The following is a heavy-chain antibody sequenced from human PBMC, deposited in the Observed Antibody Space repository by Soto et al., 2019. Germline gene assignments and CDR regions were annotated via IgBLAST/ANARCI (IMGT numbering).Heavy chain of an antibody. V-gene: IGHV3-74*01. Sequence: EVQLVESGGGLVQPGGSLRLSCAASGFTFGSYWMHWVRQAPGKGLVWVSRSLSDGSSTGYADSVKGRSTISRDNAKNTLHLQMNSLRAEDTAVYYCAIAVAGTVFDYWGQGTLVTVSS. CDR3: AIAVAGTVFDY. D-gene: IGHD6-19*01. CDR1: GFTFGSYW. CDR2: SLSDGSST. J-gene: IGHJ4*02.